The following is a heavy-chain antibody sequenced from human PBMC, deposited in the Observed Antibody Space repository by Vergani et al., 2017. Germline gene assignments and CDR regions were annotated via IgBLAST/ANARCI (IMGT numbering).Heavy chain of an antibody. D-gene: IGHD3-16*02. CDR2: IYYSGST. CDR3: ASLSLELSLDY. J-gene: IGHJ4*02. V-gene: IGHV4-39*07. CDR1: GGSISSYY. Sequence: QVQLQESGPGLVKPSETLSLTCTVSGGSISSYYWGWIRQPPGKGLEWIGSIYYSGSTYYNPSLKSRVTISVDTSTNQFSLKPSSVTAADTAVYYCASLSLELSLDYGGQGTLVTVSS.